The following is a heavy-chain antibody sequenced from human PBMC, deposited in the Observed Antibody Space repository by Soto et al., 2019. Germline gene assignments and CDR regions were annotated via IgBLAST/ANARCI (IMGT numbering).Heavy chain of an antibody. CDR1: GGSFSGYY. V-gene: IGHV4-34*01. J-gene: IGHJ4*02. CDR3: ATDKITGLFDY. Sequence: QVQLQQWGAGLLKPSETLSLTCAVYGGSFSGYYWTWIRQPPGTGLEWIGEINHSGSTNYNPSLKSPVTISVDTSTTQFSLKLTSVTAADTAVYYCATDKITGLFDYWGQGTLVTVSS. D-gene: IGHD2-8*02. CDR2: INHSGST.